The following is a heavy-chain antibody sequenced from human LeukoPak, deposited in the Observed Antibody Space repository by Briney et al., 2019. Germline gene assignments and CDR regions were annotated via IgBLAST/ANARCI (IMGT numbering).Heavy chain of an antibody. CDR1: GFTFSTYG. CDR3: ARERGPFTAFDY. CDR2: IWSDGNNK. J-gene: IGHJ4*02. V-gene: IGHV3-33*01. D-gene: IGHD3-10*01. Sequence: GGSLRLSCAASGFTFSTYGMHWVRQAPGKGLEWVAVIWSDGNNKYYADSVKGRFTISRDNSRNTLDLVLSSLRAEVTAVYYCARERGPFTAFDYWGQGTLVTVSS.